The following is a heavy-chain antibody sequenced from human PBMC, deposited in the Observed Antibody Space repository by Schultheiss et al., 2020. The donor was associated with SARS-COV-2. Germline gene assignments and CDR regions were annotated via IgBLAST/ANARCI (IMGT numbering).Heavy chain of an antibody. CDR3: AREGTRWYYYYGMDV. CDR2: ISYDGSNK. Sequence: GESLKISCAASGFTFSSYGMHWVRQAPGKGLEWVAVISYDGSNKYYADSVKGRFTISRDNSKNTLYLQMNSLRAEDTAVYYCAREGTRWYYYYGMDVWGQGTTVTVSS. D-gene: IGHD1-1*01. CDR1: GFTFSSYG. V-gene: IGHV3-30*03. J-gene: IGHJ6*02.